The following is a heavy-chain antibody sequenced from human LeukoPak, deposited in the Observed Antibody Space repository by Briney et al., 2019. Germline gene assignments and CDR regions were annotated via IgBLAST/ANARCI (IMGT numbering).Heavy chain of an antibody. J-gene: IGHJ4*02. CDR3: ARVGGDYGDYFDY. D-gene: IGHD4-17*01. Sequence: SETLSLTCTVSGGSISSSSYYWGWIRQPPGKGLEWIGYIYYSGSTYYNPSLKSRVTISVDTSKNQFSLKLSSVTAADTAVYYCARVGGDYGDYFDYWGQGTLVTVSS. V-gene: IGHV4-31*03. CDR2: IYYSGST. CDR1: GGSISSSSYY.